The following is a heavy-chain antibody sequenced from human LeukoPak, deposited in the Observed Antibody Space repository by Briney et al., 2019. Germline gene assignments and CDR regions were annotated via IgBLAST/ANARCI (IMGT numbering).Heavy chain of an antibody. Sequence: SETLSLTCTVSGGSISSSSYYWGWIRQPPGKGLEWIGSIYYSGSTYYNPSLKSRVTISVDTSKNQFSLELSSVTAADTAVYYCARSPGVARGVLDYWGQGTLVTVSS. D-gene: IGHD3-10*01. J-gene: IGHJ4*02. CDR1: GGSISSSSYY. CDR2: IYYSGST. CDR3: ARSPGVARGVLDY. V-gene: IGHV4-39*01.